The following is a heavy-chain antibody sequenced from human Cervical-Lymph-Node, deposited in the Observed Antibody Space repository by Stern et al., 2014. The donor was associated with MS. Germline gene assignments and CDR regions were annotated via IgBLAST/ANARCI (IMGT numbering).Heavy chain of an antibody. Sequence: VQLVESGAEVKKPGASVKVSCKASGYTFTSYGISWVRQAPGKGPEWVAWISAYNGHTRFAQKVQGRVTMTTDASTTTAYMELGSLRSDDTAVYYCAREGAVAGTREYGMDVWGQGTTVTVSS. J-gene: IGHJ6*02. V-gene: IGHV1-18*01. D-gene: IGHD6-19*01. CDR1: GYTFTSYG. CDR3: AREGAVAGTREYGMDV. CDR2: ISAYNGHT.